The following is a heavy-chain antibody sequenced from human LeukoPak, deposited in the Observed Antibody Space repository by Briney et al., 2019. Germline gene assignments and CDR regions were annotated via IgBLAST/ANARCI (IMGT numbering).Heavy chain of an antibody. CDR1: GFTFSSYA. D-gene: IGHD6-13*01. CDR3: AKDHGYALGGSSWYDAFDI. V-gene: IGHV3-30-3*01. CDR2: ISYDGSNK. J-gene: IGHJ3*02. Sequence: GGSLRLSCAASGFTFSSYAMHWVRQAPGKGLEWVAVISYDGSNKYYADSVKGRFTISRAKNTLYLQMNSLRAEDTAAYYCAKDHGYALGGSSWYDAFDIWGQGTMVTVSS.